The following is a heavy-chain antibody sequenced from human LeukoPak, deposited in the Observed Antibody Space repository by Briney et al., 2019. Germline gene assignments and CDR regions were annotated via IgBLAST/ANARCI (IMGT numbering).Heavy chain of an antibody. CDR3: AKPRAMTTGVGRYFDL. Sequence: GGSLRLSCAASGFTFTSYAMSWIRQAPGEGLGWVSAISGGGENTYYADSVKGRFTISRDNSKNTLYLQMNSLRAEDTATYYCAKPRAMTTGVGRYFDLWGRGALVTVSS. CDR2: ISGGGENT. D-gene: IGHD1-1*01. CDR1: GFTFTSYA. V-gene: IGHV3-23*01. J-gene: IGHJ2*01.